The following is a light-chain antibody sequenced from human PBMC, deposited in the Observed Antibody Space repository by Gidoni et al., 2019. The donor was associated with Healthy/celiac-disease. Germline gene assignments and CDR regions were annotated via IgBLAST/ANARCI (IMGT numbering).Light chain of an antibody. V-gene: IGKV3-15*01. CDR2: GAS. Sequence: EIVMTQSPATLSVSPGERATLSCRASQSVNSNLAWYQQKPGQAPMLLIYGASTRATGIPARFSGSGSGTEFTLTISSLQSEDFAVYYCQQYNNWPWWTFGQGTKVETK. J-gene: IGKJ1*01. CDR1: QSVNSN. CDR3: QQYNNWPWWT.